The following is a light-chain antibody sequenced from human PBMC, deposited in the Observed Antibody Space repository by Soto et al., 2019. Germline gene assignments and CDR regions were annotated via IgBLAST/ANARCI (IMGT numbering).Light chain of an antibody. V-gene: IGLV8-61*01. CDR1: SGSVSSSNS. J-gene: IGLJ3*02. CDR2: STN. Sequence: HTVVTQEPSFSVSPGGTVTLTCALSSGSVSSSNSPSWYQQTPGQAPRTLIYSTNTRSSGVPDRFSGSILGNKAALTITGTQADDESDYYCGLYMGSGTWLFGGGTKLTVL. CDR3: GLYMGSGTWL.